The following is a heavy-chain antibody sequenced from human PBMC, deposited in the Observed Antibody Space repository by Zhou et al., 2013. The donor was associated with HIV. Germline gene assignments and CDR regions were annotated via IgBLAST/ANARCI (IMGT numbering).Heavy chain of an antibody. CDR3: AAYRKSSPLSGAPFDY. CDR2: ISGYNGNT. J-gene: IGHJ4*02. V-gene: IGHV1-18*01. Sequence: QVQLVQSGAEAKKPGASVKVSCKTSGYTFTSYGISWVRQAPGQGLEWMGWISGYNGNTNYAQNFQGRVTMTTDTSTSTAYMEVRSLRSDDTAVYYCAAYRKSSPLSGAPFDYWGQGTLVTVSS. CDR1: GYTFTSYG. D-gene: IGHD7-27*01.